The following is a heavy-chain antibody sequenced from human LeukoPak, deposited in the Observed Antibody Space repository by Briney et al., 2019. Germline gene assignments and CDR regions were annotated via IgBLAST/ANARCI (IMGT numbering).Heavy chain of an antibody. Sequence: GGSLRLSCAASGFTFSSYAMSWVRQAPGKGLEWVSAISGSGGSTYYADSVKGRFTISRDNSKNTLYLQMNSLRAEDAAVYYCARVMAGTDDVFDIWGQGTVVTVSS. CDR1: GFTFSSYA. CDR2: ISGSGGST. J-gene: IGHJ3*02. CDR3: ARVMAGTDDVFDI. D-gene: IGHD6-19*01. V-gene: IGHV3-23*01.